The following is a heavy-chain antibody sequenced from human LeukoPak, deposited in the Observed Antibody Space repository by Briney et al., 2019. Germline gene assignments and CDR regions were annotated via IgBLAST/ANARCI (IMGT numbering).Heavy chain of an antibody. Sequence: GGCLRLSCAASGFTFSSYMSWVRQAPGKGLEWVSVIYSGGSTYYADSVKGRFTISRDNSKNTLYLQMNSLRAEDMALYYCARDSSSWYQGWFDPWGQGTLVTVSS. J-gene: IGHJ5*02. CDR1: GFTFSSY. CDR3: ARDSSSWYQGWFDP. D-gene: IGHD6-13*01. CDR2: IYSGGST. V-gene: IGHV3-53*01.